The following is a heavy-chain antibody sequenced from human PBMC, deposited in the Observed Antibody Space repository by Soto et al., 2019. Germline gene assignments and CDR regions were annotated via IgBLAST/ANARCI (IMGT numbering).Heavy chain of an antibody. CDR3: ARGSTTNWYFDL. CDR2: IIPLFGTA. V-gene: IGHV1-69*06. Sequence: QVQLVQSGAEVKKPGSSVKVSCRASGGTFSNYAISWVQQAPGQGLEWMGGIIPLFGTANYVQQFQGRVTITADKSTPTAYMELNSLRSEDTAVYYCARGSTTNWYFDLWGRGTLVTVSS. J-gene: IGHJ2*01. CDR1: GGTFSNYA. D-gene: IGHD1-1*01.